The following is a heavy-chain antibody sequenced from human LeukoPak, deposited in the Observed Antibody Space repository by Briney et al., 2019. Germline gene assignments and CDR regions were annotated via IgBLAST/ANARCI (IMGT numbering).Heavy chain of an antibody. J-gene: IGHJ4*02. D-gene: IGHD6-6*01. CDR1: GGSISSYY. V-gene: IGHV4-59*01. Sequence: SETLSLTCTVSGGSISSYYWSWIRQPPGKGLEWIGYIYYSGSTDYNPSLKSRVTISVDTSKNQFSLKLSSVTAADQAGYYCPKVDPDSSSTLEVFDYWGQGTLVTVSS. CDR3: PKVDPDSSSTLEVFDY. CDR2: IYYSGST.